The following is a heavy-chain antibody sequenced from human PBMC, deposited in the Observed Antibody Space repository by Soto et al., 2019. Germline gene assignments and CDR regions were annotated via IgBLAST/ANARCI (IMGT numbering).Heavy chain of an antibody. CDR2: IIPIFGTA. J-gene: IGHJ6*02. Sequence: SVKVSCKASGGTLSSYAIIWVRQAPGQGLEWMGGIIPIFGTANYAQKFQGRVTITADESTSTAYMELSSLRSEDTAVYYCASAETTVTTKLNYYYYGMDVWGQGTTVTVSS. CDR1: GGTLSSYA. V-gene: IGHV1-69*13. D-gene: IGHD4-17*01. CDR3: ASAETTVTTKLNYYYYGMDV.